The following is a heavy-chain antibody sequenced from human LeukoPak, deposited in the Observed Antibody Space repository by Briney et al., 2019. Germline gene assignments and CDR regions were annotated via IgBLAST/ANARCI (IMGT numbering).Heavy chain of an antibody. D-gene: IGHD3-10*01. CDR3: ARDLLYGSAPGP. CDR1: GFIVDTNY. V-gene: IGHV3-21*01. J-gene: IGHJ5*02. CDR2: ISSSSSYI. Sequence: PGGSLRLSCAASGFIVDTNYMNWVRQAPGKGLEWVSSISSSSSYIYYADSVKGRFTISRDNAKNSLYLQMNSLRAEDTAVYYCARDLLYGSAPGPWGQGTLVTVSS.